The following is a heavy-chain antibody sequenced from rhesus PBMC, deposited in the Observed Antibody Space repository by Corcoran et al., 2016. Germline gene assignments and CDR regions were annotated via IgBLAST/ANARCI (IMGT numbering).Heavy chain of an antibody. CDR3: SKDRLSHTWIARYFHFDV. V-gene: IGHV4-80*01. Sequence: QVQLQESGPGLVKPSETLSLTCAVYGASISTYWGHWIRQSPGKGQEWMGEIKGNSGTGYSTPSLMSRFTSSQDASRNQVSLEVRSVIAADTAVYYCSKDRLSHTWIARYFHFDVWGPGVLATVSS. D-gene: IGHD1-38*01. CDR2: IKGNSGTG. J-gene: IGHJ5-1*01. CDR1: GASISTYW.